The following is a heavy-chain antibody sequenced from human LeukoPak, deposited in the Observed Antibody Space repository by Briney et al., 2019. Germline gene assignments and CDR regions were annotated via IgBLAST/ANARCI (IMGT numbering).Heavy chain of an antibody. V-gene: IGHV1-2*02. Sequence: ASVKLSCKASGYTFTGYYMHWVRQAPGPGLEWMGWINPNSGGTNYAQKFQGRVTMTRDTSISTAYTELSRLRSDDTAVYYCARVTVAGYFDYWGQGTLVTVSS. D-gene: IGHD6-19*01. CDR1: GYTFTGYY. J-gene: IGHJ4*02. CDR2: INPNSGGT. CDR3: ARVTVAGYFDY.